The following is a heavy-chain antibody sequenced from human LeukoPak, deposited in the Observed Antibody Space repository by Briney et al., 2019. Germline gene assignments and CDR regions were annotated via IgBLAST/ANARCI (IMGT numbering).Heavy chain of an antibody. J-gene: IGHJ6*02. V-gene: IGHV4-59*01. D-gene: IGHD3-16*01. Sequence: SETLSLTCTVSGGSISSYYWSWVRQPPGKGLEWIGYINYSRSTNYNPSPKKRVTTSVATSNTQFSLKLSSVTAADTAVYCCARVGGPGNMGDCYYYSGMDVWGQGTTVTVSS. CDR3: ARVGGPGNMGDCYYYSGMDV. CDR2: INYSRST. CDR1: GGSISSYY.